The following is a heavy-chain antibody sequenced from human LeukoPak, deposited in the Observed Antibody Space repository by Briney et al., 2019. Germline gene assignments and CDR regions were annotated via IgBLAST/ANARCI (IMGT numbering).Heavy chain of an antibody. V-gene: IGHV1-8*01. CDR2: MNPNSGNT. CDR1: GYTFTSYD. CDR3: AYLGASSSWYNYYGMDV. J-gene: IGHJ6*02. Sequence: ASVKVSCKASGYTFTSYDINWERQATGQGPEWMGWMNPNSGNTGYAQKFQGRVTMTRSTSISTAYMELSSLRSEDTAVYYCAYLGASSSWYNYYGMDVWGQGTTVTVSS. D-gene: IGHD6-13*01.